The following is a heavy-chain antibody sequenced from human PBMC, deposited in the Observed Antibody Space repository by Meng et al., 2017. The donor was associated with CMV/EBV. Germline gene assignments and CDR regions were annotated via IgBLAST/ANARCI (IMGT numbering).Heavy chain of an antibody. J-gene: IGHJ4*02. CDR3: ARDSITMVRGTIGY. CDR2: INPSVGST. D-gene: IGHD3-10*01. Sequence: ASVKVSCKASGYTFTSYYMHWVRQAPGQGLEWMGIINPSVGSTSYAQKFQGRVTMTRDTSTSTVYRELSSLRPEDTAVYYCARDSITMVRGTIGYWGQGTLVTVSS. CDR1: GYTFTSYY. V-gene: IGHV1-46*01.